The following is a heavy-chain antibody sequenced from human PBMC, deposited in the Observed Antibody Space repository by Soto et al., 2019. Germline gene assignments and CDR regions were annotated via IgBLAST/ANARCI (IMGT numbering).Heavy chain of an antibody. CDR2: ISSSGSTI. Sequence: GGSLRLSCAASGFTFSSYEMNWVRQAPGKGLEWVSYISSSGSTIYYADSVKGRFTISRDNAKNSLYLQMNSLRAEDTAVYYCERSVTATGWIAVHWFDPWGQGTLVTVSS. V-gene: IGHV3-48*03. D-gene: IGHD5-18*01. J-gene: IGHJ5*02. CDR1: GFTFSSYE. CDR3: ERSVTATGWIAVHWFDP.